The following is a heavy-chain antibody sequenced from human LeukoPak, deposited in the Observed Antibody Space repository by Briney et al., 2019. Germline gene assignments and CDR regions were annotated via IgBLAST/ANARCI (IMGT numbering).Heavy chain of an antibody. V-gene: IGHV1-69*13. CDR3: ARDQGDGYNSYYFDY. CDR1: GGTFSSYA. Sequence: SVKVSCKASGGTFSSYAISWVRQAPGQGLEWMGGIIPIFGTANYAQKFQGRVTITADESTSTAYMELSSLRSEDTAVYYCARDQGDGYNSYYFDYWGQGTLVTVSS. CDR2: IIPIFGTA. J-gene: IGHJ4*02. D-gene: IGHD5-24*01.